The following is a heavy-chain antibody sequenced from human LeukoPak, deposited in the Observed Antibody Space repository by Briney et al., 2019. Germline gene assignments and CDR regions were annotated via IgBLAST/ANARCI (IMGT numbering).Heavy chain of an antibody. CDR3: ARDRYCSSTSCYRGLFDY. J-gene: IGHJ4*02. V-gene: IGHV1-18*01. D-gene: IGHD2-2*02. Sequence: GASVKVSCKASGYTFTSYGISWVRQAPGQGLEWMGWISAYNGNTNYAQKLQGRVTMTTDTSTSTAYMELRSLRSDDTAVYYCARDRYCSSTSCYRGLFDYWGQGTLVTVSS. CDR1: GYTFTSYG. CDR2: ISAYNGNT.